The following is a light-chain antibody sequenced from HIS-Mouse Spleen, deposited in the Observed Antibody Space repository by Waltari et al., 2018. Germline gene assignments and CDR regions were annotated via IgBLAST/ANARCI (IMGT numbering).Light chain of an antibody. CDR1: SPNNGAGSY. CDR3: QSYDSSLREV. CDR2: GNS. J-gene: IGLJ2*01. V-gene: IGLV1-40*01. Sequence: QSVLTQPPSVSGAPGQRVTIPCPGSSPNNGAGSYVHWYQQLPGTAPKLLIYGNSNRPSGVPDRFSGSKSGTSASLAITGLQAEDEADYYCQSYDSSLREVFGGGTKLTVL.